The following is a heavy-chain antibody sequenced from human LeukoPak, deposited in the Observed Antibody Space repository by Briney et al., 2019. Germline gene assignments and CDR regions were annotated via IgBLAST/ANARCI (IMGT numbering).Heavy chain of an antibody. J-gene: IGHJ4*02. CDR2: IYHSGST. Sequence: SQTLSLTCAVSGGSISSGGYSWSWTRQPPGKGLEWIGYIYHSGSTYYNPSLKSRVTISVDRSKNQFSLKLSSVTAADTAVYYCARGGGDQLHFDYWGQGTLVTVSS. D-gene: IGHD3-10*01. CDR1: GGSISSGGYS. V-gene: IGHV4-30-2*01. CDR3: ARGGGDQLHFDY.